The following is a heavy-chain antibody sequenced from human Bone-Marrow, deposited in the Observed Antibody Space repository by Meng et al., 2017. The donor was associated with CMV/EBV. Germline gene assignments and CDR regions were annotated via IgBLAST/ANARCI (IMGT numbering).Heavy chain of an antibody. V-gene: IGHV1-46*01. CDR3: GRTTPVTAPGIFDY. D-gene: IGHD2-2*01. CDR2: INPSGGST. CDR1: GGTFSSYA. J-gene: IGHJ4*02. Sequence: ASVKVSCKASGGTFSSYAISWVRQAPGQGLEWMGIINPSGGSTSYAQKFQGRVTMTRDTSTSTVYMELSSLRSEDTAVYYCGRTTPVTAPGIFDYWGQGTPVTVSS.